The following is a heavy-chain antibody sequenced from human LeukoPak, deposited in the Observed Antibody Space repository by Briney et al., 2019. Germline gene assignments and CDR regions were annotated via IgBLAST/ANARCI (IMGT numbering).Heavy chain of an antibody. Sequence: SVKVSCKASGGTFSSYAISWVRQAPGQGLEWMGGIIPIFGTANYAQKFQGRVTITTDESTSTAYMELSSLRSEDTAVYYCASSRAVTTLFSYWGQGTLVTVSS. CDR1: GGTFSSYA. CDR3: ASSRAVTTLFSY. D-gene: IGHD4-17*01. CDR2: IIPIFGTA. V-gene: IGHV1-69*05. J-gene: IGHJ4*02.